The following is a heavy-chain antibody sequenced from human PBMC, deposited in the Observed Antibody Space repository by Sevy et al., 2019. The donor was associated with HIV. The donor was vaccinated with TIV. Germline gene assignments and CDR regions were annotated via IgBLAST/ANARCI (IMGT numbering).Heavy chain of an antibody. Sequence: SETLSLTCIVSGGPISTCTNFWGWIRQPPGKGLEWIGSIYCGGSTYYNPSLKSRVAISVDTSKYQFSLKVNSVSAADTAVYYCARGRITFFDDWGQGALVTVSS. V-gene: IGHV4-39*01. CDR3: ARGRITFFDD. CDR1: GGPISTCTNF. J-gene: IGHJ4*02. D-gene: IGHD3-16*01. CDR2: IYCGGST.